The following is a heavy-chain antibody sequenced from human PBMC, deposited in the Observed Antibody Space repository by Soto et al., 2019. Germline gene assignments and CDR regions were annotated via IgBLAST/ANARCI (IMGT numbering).Heavy chain of an antibody. Sequence: QVQLVESGGGVVQPGRSLRISCAASGFTFSTHPMHWVRQAPGKGLEWVAVISFDGSNKYYADSVKGRFTISRDNSKNTLYLQMNSLRAEDTAVYHCAREASTRLPDPWGQGTLVTVSS. D-gene: IGHD2-2*01. CDR1: GFTFSTHP. CDR2: ISFDGSNK. CDR3: AREASTRLPDP. V-gene: IGHV3-30-3*01. J-gene: IGHJ5*02.